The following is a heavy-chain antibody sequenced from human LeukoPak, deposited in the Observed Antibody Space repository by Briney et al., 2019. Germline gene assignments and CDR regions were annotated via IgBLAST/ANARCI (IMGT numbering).Heavy chain of an antibody. D-gene: IGHD3-10*01. CDR2: IYYSGST. CDR3: ASLWFGEYNNWFDP. Sequence: SETLSLTCTVSGGSISSYYWSWIRQPPGKGLEWIGYIYYSGSTNYNPSLKSRVTISVDTSKNQFSLKLSSVTAADTAVYYCASLWFGEYNNWFDPWGQGTLLTVSS. CDR1: GGSISSYY. J-gene: IGHJ5*02. V-gene: IGHV4-59*01.